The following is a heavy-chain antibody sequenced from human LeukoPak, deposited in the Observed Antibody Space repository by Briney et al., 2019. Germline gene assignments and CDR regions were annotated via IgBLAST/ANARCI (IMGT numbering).Heavy chain of an antibody. V-gene: IGHV3-7*01. D-gene: IGHD3-22*01. CDR3: ARDYYDSSGYSFDF. CDR2: IKQDGSEK. CDR1: GFTFSNYW. J-gene: IGHJ4*02. Sequence: GGSLRLSCAASGFTFSNYWMSWVRQAPGKGLEWVSNIKQDGSEKYYVDSVKGRFTISRDNAKNSLYLQMNSLRAEDTAVYYCARDYYDSSGYSFDFWGQGTLVTVSS.